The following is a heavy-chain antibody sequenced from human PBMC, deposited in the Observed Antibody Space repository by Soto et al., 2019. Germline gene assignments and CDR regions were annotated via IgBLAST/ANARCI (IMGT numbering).Heavy chain of an antibody. D-gene: IGHD1-26*01. CDR3: VRGASLNFDY. CDR1: GYSFTSYW. Sequence: PGASLKISCKGSGYSFTSYWIGWVRQMPGKGLEWMGIIYPGDSDTRYSPSFQGQVTISRDNAKNSLYLQMNSLRAEDTAFYYCVRGASLNFDYWGQGTLVTVSS. CDR2: IYPGDSDT. V-gene: IGHV5-51*01. J-gene: IGHJ4*02.